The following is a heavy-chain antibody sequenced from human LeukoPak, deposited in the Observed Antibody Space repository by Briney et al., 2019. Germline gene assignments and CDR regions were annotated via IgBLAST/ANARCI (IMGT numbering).Heavy chain of an antibody. V-gene: IGHV3-7*01. CDR1: GFTLSNFW. CDR3: ARGRGIAL. CDR2: IEDDGNKK. J-gene: IGHJ4*02. D-gene: IGHD6-13*01. Sequence: PGGSLRLSCATSGFTLSNFWMNWVRQALGKGLEWVANIEDDGNKKNYVDSVKGRFTISRDDVKNSIYLQMNSLRADDTAVYYCARGRGIALWGQGTLVTVSS.